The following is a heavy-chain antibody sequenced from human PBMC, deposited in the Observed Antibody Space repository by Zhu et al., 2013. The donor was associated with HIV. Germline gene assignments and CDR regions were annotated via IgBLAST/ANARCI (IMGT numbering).Heavy chain of an antibody. CDR3: ARGLWYDSGTAAGNWHFDL. CDR2: MNPNSGNT. V-gene: IGHV1-8*01. Sequence: QVQLVQSGAEVKKPGASVKVSCKVSGYTLTELSMHWVRQATGQGLEWMGWMNPNSGNTGYAQKFQGRVTMTRNTSISTAYMELSSLRSEDTAVYYCARGLWYDSGTAAGNWHFDLWGRGTLVTVSS. D-gene: IGHD6-13*01. J-gene: IGHJ2*01. CDR1: GYTLTELS.